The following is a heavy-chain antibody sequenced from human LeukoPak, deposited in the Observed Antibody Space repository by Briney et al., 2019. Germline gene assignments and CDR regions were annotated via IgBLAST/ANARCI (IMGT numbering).Heavy chain of an antibody. D-gene: IGHD1-26*01. CDR2: ISASGETT. CDR3: AREPSWEILSYFDY. J-gene: IGHJ4*02. CDR1: GFTFSSYA. Sequence: GGSLRLSCTASGFTFSSYAVRCVRQAPGKGLEWVSYISASGETTYYGDSVRGRFTISRDNAQNSLYLDVNTLKAENMARYYCAREPSWEILSYFDYWGQGTLVTVSS. V-gene: IGHV3-48*04.